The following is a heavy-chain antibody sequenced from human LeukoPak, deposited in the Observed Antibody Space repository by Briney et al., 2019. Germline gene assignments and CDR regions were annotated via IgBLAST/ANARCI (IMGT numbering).Heavy chain of an antibody. Sequence: ASVKVSCKASGYTFTGYYMHWVRQAPGQGLEWMGWINPNSGGTNYAQKFQGRVTMTRDTSISTAYMELSRLRSDDTAVYCCARGVVAVVGWHNWFDPWGQGTLVTVSS. CDR3: ARGVVAVVGWHNWFDP. J-gene: IGHJ5*02. CDR1: GYTFTGYY. D-gene: IGHD1-26*01. V-gene: IGHV1-2*02. CDR2: INPNSGGT.